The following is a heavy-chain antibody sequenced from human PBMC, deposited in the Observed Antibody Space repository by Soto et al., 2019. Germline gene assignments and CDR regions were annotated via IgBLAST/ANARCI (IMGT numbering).Heavy chain of an antibody. CDR1: GVTFSSSG. Sequence: RISYAASGVTFSSSGRPWVRQDPGKGLEWVAVIWYDGSNKYYADSVKGRFTISRDNSKNTLYLQMNSLRAEDTAVYYCARVKGGEWLPLYYYYYGMDVWGQGTTVTVSS. CDR3: ARVKGGEWLPLYYYYYGMDV. D-gene: IGHD5-12*01. CDR2: IWYDGSNK. J-gene: IGHJ6*02. V-gene: IGHV3-33*01.